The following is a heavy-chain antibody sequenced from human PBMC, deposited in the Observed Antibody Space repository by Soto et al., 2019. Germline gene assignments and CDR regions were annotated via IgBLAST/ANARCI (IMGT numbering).Heavy chain of an antibody. CDR1: GGTFSSYT. D-gene: IGHD3-22*01. J-gene: IGHJ3*02. CDR2: IIPILGIA. V-gene: IGHV1-69*02. CDR3: ARSPDITMIVVISPHAFDI. Sequence: GASVKVSCKASGGTFSSYTISWVRQAPGQGLEWMGRIIPILGIANYVQKFQGRVTITADKSTSTAYMELSSLRSEDTAVYYCARSPDITMIVVISPHAFDIWGQGTMVTVSS.